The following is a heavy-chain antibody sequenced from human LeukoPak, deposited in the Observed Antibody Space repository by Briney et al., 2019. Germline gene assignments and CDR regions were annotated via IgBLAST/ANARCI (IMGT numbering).Heavy chain of an antibody. Sequence: AAVRVSSKASGYTFTNHHIYWVRQAPGRGGEWMGWIHPNGGDTIYAQKFQGRATITTDTSITTAYVELTSLRSDDTAVYYCASPYGPGPVWGQGTLVTVS. J-gene: IGHJ4*02. CDR3: ASPYGPGPV. CDR2: IHPNGGDT. CDR1: GYTFTNHH. V-gene: IGHV1-2*02. D-gene: IGHD3-10*01.